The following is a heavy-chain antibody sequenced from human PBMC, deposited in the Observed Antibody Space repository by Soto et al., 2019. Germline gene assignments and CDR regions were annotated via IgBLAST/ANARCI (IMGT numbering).Heavy chain of an antibody. Sequence: ASVKVSFKASGYTFTSYGSSWVRQAPGQGLEWMGWISAYNGNTNYAQKLQGRVTMTTDTSTSTAYMELRSLRSDDTAVYYCARSVGYYYDSSGYSRVGYFDYWGQGTLVTVSS. CDR3: ARSVGYYYDSSGYSRVGYFDY. J-gene: IGHJ4*02. D-gene: IGHD3-22*01. CDR1: GYTFTSYG. V-gene: IGHV1-18*04. CDR2: ISAYNGNT.